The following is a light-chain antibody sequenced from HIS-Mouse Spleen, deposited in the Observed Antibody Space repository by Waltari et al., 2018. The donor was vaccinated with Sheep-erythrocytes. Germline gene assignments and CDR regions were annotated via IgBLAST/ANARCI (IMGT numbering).Light chain of an antibody. Sequence: QSALTQPASVSGSPGQSITISCTGTSIDVGSYNLVSWYQQHPGKAPKRMIYEGSKRPSGVSNRFSGSKSGNTASLTISGLQAEDEADYYCCSYAGSSTWVFGGGTKLTVL. J-gene: IGLJ3*02. CDR2: EGS. CDR3: CSYAGSSTWV. V-gene: IGLV2-23*01. CDR1: SIDVGSYNL.